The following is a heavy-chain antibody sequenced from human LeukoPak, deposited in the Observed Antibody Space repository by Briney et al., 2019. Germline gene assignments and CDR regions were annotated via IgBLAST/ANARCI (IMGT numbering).Heavy chain of an antibody. J-gene: IGHJ4*02. Sequence: PGESLRLSCAASGFTFTSYWMNWVRQAPGKGLEWVANIKPDGSEKYYVDSVKGRFTISRDNAKNSLYLQMNSLRAEDTAVYYCARGGAGHSSGWYASYYWGQGTLVTVSS. CDR1: GFTFTSYW. CDR3: ARGGAGHSSGWYASYY. V-gene: IGHV3-7*01. D-gene: IGHD6-19*01. CDR2: IKPDGSEK.